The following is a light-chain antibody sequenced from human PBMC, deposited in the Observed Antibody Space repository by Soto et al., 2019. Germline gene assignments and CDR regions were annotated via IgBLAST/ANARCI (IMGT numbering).Light chain of an antibody. CDR3: CSYTTSNTRQIV. CDR2: DVS. J-gene: IGLJ1*01. Sequence: QSVLAQPASVSGSPGQSITIPCTGTSSDVGGHNYVSWYQQHPGKAPKLILYDVSDRPSGVSSRFSGSKSGNTASLTISLLQPEDEADYYCCSYTTSNTRQIVFGTGTKVTVL. CDR1: SSDVGGHNY. V-gene: IGLV2-14*03.